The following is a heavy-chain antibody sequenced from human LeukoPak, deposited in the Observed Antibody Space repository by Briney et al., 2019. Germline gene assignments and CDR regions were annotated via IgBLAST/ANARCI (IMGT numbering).Heavy chain of an antibody. CDR3: ARDSSYGDRSLDY. J-gene: IGHJ4*02. D-gene: IGHD4-17*01. V-gene: IGHV3-33*01. CDR2: MWYDGSNK. CDR1: GFTFSSYG. Sequence: GGSLRLSCAASGFTFSSYGMHWVRQAPGKGLEWVAVMWYDGSNKYYADSVKGRFTISRDKSKNTLYLQMNSLRAEDTAVYYCARDSSYGDRSLDYWGQGTLVTVSS.